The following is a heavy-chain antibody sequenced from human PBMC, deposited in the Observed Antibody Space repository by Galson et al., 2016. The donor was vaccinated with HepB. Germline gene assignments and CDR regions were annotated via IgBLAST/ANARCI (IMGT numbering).Heavy chain of an antibody. CDR2: IYYSGST. V-gene: IGHV4-59*01. Sequence: LSLTCTVSGGSISSYYWSWIRQPPGKGLEWIGYIYYSGSTNYNPSLKSRVTISVDTSKNQFSLKLSSVTAADTAVYYCARDPGDSGYDYTFDSWGQGTLVTVSS. CDR1: GGSISSYY. D-gene: IGHD5-12*01. CDR3: ARDPGDSGYDYTFDS. J-gene: IGHJ4*02.